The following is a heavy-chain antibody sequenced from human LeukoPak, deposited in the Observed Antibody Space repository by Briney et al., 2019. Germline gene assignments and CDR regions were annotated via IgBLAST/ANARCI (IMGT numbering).Heavy chain of an antibody. V-gene: IGHV3-74*01. CDR3: ARARWSSTGWFLGY. D-gene: IGHD6-19*01. J-gene: IGHJ4*02. CDR1: GFTFSSYW. CDR2: VNPQGSGT. Sequence: GESLRLSCAASGFTFSSYWMHWVRQAPGKGLVPVSRVNPQGSGTSYTDSVKGGFTISRDNAKDALHLRMDNLRVEDTAVYYCARARWSSTGWFLGYWGQGTLVTVSS.